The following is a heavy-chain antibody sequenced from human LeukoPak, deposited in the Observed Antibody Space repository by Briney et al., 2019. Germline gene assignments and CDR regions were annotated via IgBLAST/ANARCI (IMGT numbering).Heavy chain of an antibody. V-gene: IGHV1-2*02. Sequence: ASVKGSCKASGYTFTGYYMHWVRQAPGQGLEWMGWINPNSGDTNYAQKFQGRVTMTTDTSTSTAYMELRSLRSDDTAVYYCARDTLTGSGLDAFDIWGQGTMVTVSS. D-gene: IGHD3-9*01. CDR3: ARDTLTGSGLDAFDI. CDR2: INPNSGDT. CDR1: GYTFTGYY. J-gene: IGHJ3*02.